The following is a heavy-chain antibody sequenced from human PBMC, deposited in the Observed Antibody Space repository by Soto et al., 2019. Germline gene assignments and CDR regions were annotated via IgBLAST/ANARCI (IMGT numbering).Heavy chain of an antibody. J-gene: IGHJ4*02. V-gene: IGHV3-30*18. D-gene: IGHD3-10*01. CDR2: LSYDGRKE. CDR1: GFSFSGYG. Sequence: GGSLRLSCVASGFSFSGYGMHWVRQAPGKGLEWVALLSYDGRKELYADSVKGRFAISRDNSKNTLFLHMSSLRPDDTAVYFCAKDTTYLYGAGGHLDYWGQGVLVTVSS. CDR3: AKDTTYLYGAGGHLDY.